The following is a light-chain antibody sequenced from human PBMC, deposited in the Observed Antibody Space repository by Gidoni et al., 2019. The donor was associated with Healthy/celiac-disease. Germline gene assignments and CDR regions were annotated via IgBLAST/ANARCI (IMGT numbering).Light chain of an antibody. J-gene: IGKJ1*01. Sequence: ELVFTHSPGTLSLSPGERATLSCRASQSVSSSYLAWDQQKPGQAPRRLIYGASSRATGIPDRFSGSGSGTDFTLTISRLEPEDFAVYYCQQYGSSPGTFGQGTKVEIK. CDR3: QQYGSSPGT. V-gene: IGKV3-20*01. CDR2: GAS. CDR1: QSVSSSY.